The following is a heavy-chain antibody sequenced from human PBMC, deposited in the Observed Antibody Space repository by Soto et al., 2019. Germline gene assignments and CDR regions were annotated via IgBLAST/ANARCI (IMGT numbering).Heavy chain of an antibody. V-gene: IGHV4-59*01. CDR2: IYYSGST. Sequence: ASETLCLTCTVAGGYIISYYWSLIRQPPGKGLEWIGYIYYSGSTNYNPSLKSRVTISVDTSKNQFSLKLSSVTAADTAVYYCAKEVYGDYDYMDVWGKGTTVTVSS. D-gene: IGHD4-17*01. J-gene: IGHJ6*03. CDR1: GGYIISYY. CDR3: AKEVYGDYDYMDV.